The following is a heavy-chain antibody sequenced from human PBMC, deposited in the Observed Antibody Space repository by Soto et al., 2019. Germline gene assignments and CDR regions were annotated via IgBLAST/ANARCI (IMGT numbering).Heavy chain of an antibody. CDR1: GYTFTSYD. CDR2: MNPNTGNS. J-gene: IGHJ4*02. D-gene: IGHD1-1*01. CDR3: ARRAETNGWNGFGADKYYFDF. Sequence: ASVKVSCKASGYTFTSYDIYWVRQATGQGLEWMGWMNPNTGNSGYAQKFQGRVTMTSDTSISTAHMELSSLRSEDTAVYYCARRAETNGWNGFGADKYYFDFWGQGTLVPVSS. V-gene: IGHV1-8*01.